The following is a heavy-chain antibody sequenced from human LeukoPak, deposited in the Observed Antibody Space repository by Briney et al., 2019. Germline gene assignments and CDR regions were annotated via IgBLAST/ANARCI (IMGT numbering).Heavy chain of an antibody. CDR1: GGTFSSNA. CDR2: IIPIFGTA. D-gene: IGHD2-2*01. J-gene: IGHJ5*02. Sequence: SVKVSCKASGGTFSSNAVSWVRQAPGPGLERMGGIIPIFGTANYAQKFQGRVTITADESTSTAYMELSSLRSEDTAVYYCARARALFYCSSTSCYGFDPWGQGTLVTVSS. CDR3: ARARALFYCSSTSCYGFDP. V-gene: IGHV1-69*13.